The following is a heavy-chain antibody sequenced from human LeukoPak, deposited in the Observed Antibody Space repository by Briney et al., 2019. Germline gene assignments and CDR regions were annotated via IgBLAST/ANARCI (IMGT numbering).Heavy chain of an antibody. CDR1: GGSISSYY. V-gene: IGHV4-59*01. CDR2: IYYSGST. Sequence: SETLSLTGTVSGGSISSYYWSWIRQPPGKGLEWIGYIYYSGSTNYNPSLKSRVTISVDTSKNQFSLKLSSVTAADTAVYYCARDHGPYYYYGMDVWGQGTTVTVSS. CDR3: ARDHGPYYYYGMDV. J-gene: IGHJ6*02.